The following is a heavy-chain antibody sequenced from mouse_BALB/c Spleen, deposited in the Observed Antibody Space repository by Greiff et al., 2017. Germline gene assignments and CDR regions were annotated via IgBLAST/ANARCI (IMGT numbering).Heavy chain of an antibody. CDR2: ISDGGSST. CDR1: GFTFSDYY. CDR3: AREKNSVRLRYFDV. Sequence: EVMLVESGGGLVKPGGSLKLSCAASGFTFSDYYMYWVRQTPEKRLEWVATISDGGSSTYYPDSVKGRFTISRDNAKNNLYLQMSSLKSEDTAMYYCAREKNSVRLRYFDVWGAGTTVTVSS. D-gene: IGHD1-2*01. J-gene: IGHJ1*01. V-gene: IGHV5-4*02.